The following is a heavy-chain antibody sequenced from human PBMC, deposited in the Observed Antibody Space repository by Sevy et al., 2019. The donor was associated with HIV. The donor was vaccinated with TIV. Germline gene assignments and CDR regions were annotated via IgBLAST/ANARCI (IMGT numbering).Heavy chain of an antibody. V-gene: IGHV3-7*01. CDR3: ARRYFDL. J-gene: IGHJ4*02. CDR2: IRQDGNEI. CDR1: GFTFDNYW. Sequence: GGSLRLSCVASGFTFDNYWMQWVRHAPGKGLEWVANIRQDGNEIYYADSVKGRFTISRDNAKESLYLQMSNLRVEDTAIYYCARRYFDLWGQGILVTVSS.